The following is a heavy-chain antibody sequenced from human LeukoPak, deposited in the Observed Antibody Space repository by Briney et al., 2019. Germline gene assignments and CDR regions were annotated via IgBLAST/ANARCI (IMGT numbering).Heavy chain of an antibody. CDR1: GFSFSSYG. Sequence: GRSLRLSCAASGFSFSSYGMHWVRQAPGKGLEWVAVISYDGSNEYFADSVKGRFTVSRDNSKNTLYLQMNSLRPEDTAVYYCAKDLGVGAYLLFDYITSGLNSWGQGTLVTVSS. J-gene: IGHJ4*02. CDR2: ISYDGSNE. V-gene: IGHV3-30*18. D-gene: IGHD2/OR15-2a*01. CDR3: AKDLGVGAYLLFDYITSGLNS.